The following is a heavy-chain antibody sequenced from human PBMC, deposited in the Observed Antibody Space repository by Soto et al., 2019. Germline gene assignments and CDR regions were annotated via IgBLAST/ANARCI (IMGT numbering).Heavy chain of an antibody. V-gene: IGHV4-59*01. D-gene: IGHD5-18*01. J-gene: IGHJ5*02. CDR2: IYYSGTI. CDR1: GGSISSYY. CDR3: FAP. Sequence: SETLSLTCTVSGGSISSYYWTWIRQPPGKGLEWIGHIYYSGTIRYNPSLKSRVTISIDTSKKQFSLSLSSVTAADDTIHVWFAPWGQGTLVTVSS.